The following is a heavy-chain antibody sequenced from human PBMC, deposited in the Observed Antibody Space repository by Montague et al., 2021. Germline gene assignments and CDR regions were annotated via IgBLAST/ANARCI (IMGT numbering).Heavy chain of an antibody. V-gene: IGHV4-39*01. CDR2: ISYNGSP. CDR1: GGSISRRPYY. D-gene: IGHD3/OR15-3a*01. CDR3: ARLTFAIGDTPEVFDI. Sequence: SETLSPTRSVSGGSISRRPYYWAWIREPPGKGLEWIATISYNGSPYSDSALKSRVTISADTSKNQLSLRLTSVTATDTAVYYCARLTFAIGDTPEVFDIWGQGTTVTVSS. J-gene: IGHJ3*02.